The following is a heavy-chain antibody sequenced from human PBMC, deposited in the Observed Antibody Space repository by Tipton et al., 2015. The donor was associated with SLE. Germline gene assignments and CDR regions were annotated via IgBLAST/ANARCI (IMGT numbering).Heavy chain of an antibody. D-gene: IGHD3-22*01. CDR3: ARGYYYDSSGYYYDFDY. CDR1: GSTFSRYW. Sequence: SLRLSCAASGSTFSRYWMHWVRQAPGKGVVWVSHVRSDGTTRSYVDSVKGRFTISRDNAKNTVYLQMDSLRAEDTAVYYCARGYYYDSSGYYYDFDYWGQGTLVTVSS. J-gene: IGHJ4*02. CDR2: VRSDGTTR. V-gene: IGHV3-74*01.